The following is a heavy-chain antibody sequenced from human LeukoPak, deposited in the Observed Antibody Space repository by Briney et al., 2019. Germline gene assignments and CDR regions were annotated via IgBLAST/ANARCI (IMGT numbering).Heavy chain of an antibody. D-gene: IGHD2-2*01. CDR3: AKADIVVVPAAIPYFDY. J-gene: IGHJ4*02. V-gene: IGHV3-23*01. Sequence: GGSLRLYCAASGFIFSSYAMSWVRQVPGKGLEWVSAINDRGGSTYYADSVKGRFTISRDNSKNTLYLQMNSLRAEDTAVYYCAKADIVVVPAAIPYFDYWGQGTLVTVSS. CDR1: GFIFSSYA. CDR2: INDRGGST.